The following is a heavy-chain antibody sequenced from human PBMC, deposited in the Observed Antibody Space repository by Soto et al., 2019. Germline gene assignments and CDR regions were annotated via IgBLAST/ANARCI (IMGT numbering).Heavy chain of an antibody. J-gene: IGHJ4*02. D-gene: IGHD3-22*01. Sequence: ASVTVSCKVSGYTLTELSMHWVRQAPGKGLEWMGGFDPEDGETIYAQKFQGRVTMTEDTSTDTAYMELSSLRSEDTAVYYCAKDPYYYDSGGYCDYWGQGTLVTGSS. CDR2: FDPEDGET. CDR1: GYTLTELS. V-gene: IGHV1-24*01. CDR3: AKDPYYYDSGGYCDY.